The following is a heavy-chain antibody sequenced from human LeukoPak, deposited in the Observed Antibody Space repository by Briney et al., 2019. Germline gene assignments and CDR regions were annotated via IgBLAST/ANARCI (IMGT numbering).Heavy chain of an antibody. J-gene: IGHJ3*02. CDR2: ISGSGGST. CDR1: GFTFSSYA. V-gene: IGHV3-23*01. Sequence: PGGSLRLSCAASGFTFSSYAMSWVRQAPGKGLEWVSAISGSGGSTYYADSVKGRFTISRDNSKNTLYLQMNSLRAEDTAVYYCAKEGVYGGNSFGYQGAFDIWGQGTMVTVSS. CDR3: AKEGVYGGNSFGYQGAFDI. D-gene: IGHD4-23*01.